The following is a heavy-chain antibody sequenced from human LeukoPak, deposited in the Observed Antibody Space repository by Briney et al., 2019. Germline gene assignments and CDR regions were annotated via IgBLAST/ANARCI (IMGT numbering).Heavy chain of an antibody. Sequence: GGSLRLSCAASGFTFSKAWMSWVRQAPGKGLEWVGRIKSKTDGGTTDYAAPVKGRFTILRDDSRNTLYLQMNSLKSKDTAVYYCSTGSPSGYSSGLFGYWGQGTLVTVSS. CDR3: STGSPSGYSSGLFGY. D-gene: IGHD5-18*01. CDR2: IKSKTDGGTT. CDR1: GFTFSKAW. V-gene: IGHV3-15*01. J-gene: IGHJ4*02.